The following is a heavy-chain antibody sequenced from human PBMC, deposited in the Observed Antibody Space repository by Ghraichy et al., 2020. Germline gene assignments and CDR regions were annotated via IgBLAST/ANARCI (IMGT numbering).Heavy chain of an antibody. CDR2: IYYSGST. J-gene: IGHJ4*02. D-gene: IGHD3-3*01. CDR1: GGSISSYY. CDR3: ARWITIFGVVKMGYFDY. V-gene: IGHV4-59*01. Sequence: SETLSLTCTVSGGSISSYYWSWIRQPPGKGLEWIGYIYYSGSTNYNPSLKSRVTISVDTSKNQFSLKLSSVTAADTAVYYCARWITIFGVVKMGYFDYWGQGTLVTVSS.